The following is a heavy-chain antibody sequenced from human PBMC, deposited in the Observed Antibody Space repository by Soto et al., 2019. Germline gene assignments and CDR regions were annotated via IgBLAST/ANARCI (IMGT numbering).Heavy chain of an antibody. D-gene: IGHD2-2*01. CDR3: ARVGYCSSTSCYMGVWYYGMDV. Sequence: PSETLSLTCTVSGGSISSSSYYWGWIRQPPGKGLEWIGSIYYSGSTYYNPSLKSRVTISVDTSKNQFSLKLSSVTAADTAVYYCARVGYCSSTSCYMGVWYYGMDVWGQGTTVTVSS. J-gene: IGHJ6*02. CDR1: GGSISSSSYY. CDR2: IYYSGST. V-gene: IGHV4-39*01.